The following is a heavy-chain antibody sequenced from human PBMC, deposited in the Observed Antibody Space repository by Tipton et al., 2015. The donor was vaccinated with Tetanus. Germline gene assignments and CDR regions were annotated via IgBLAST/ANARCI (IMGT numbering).Heavy chain of an antibody. Sequence: SLRLSCAASGFTFNGYGMHWVRQAPGKGLEWLALVWYDGSKQYYADSVKGRFTISRDNSRNTLYLQMNSLRAGDTAVYYCAREADCSGGSCFSGDFDNWGQGTQVTVSS. CDR1: GFTFNGYG. CDR3: AREADCSGGSCFSGDFDN. J-gene: IGHJ4*02. V-gene: IGHV3-33*01. CDR2: VWYDGSKQ. D-gene: IGHD2-15*01.